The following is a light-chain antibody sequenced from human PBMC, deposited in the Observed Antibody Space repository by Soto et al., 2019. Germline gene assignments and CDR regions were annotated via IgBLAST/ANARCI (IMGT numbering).Light chain of an antibody. CDR1: SSDVGSYNL. CDR3: CSYAGRSTLV. V-gene: IGLV2-23*01. J-gene: IGLJ2*01. Sequence: QSALTQPASVSGSPGQSITISCTGTSSDVGSYNLVSWYQQHPGKAPKLIIYEGSKRPSGVSNRFSGSKFGNTASLTISGLQAEDEDDYYCCSYAGRSTLVFGGGTKLTVL. CDR2: EGS.